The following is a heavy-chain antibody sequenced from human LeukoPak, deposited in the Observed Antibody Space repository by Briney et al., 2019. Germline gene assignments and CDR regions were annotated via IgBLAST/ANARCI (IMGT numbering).Heavy chain of an antibody. J-gene: IGHJ4*02. CDR2: ITTNGGST. CDR1: GFTFSNYT. Sequence: GGSLRLSCAASGFTFSNYTMHWVRRAPGKGLEYVSTITTNGGSTYYANSVKGRFTISRDISKYTLFLQMDSLRAEDMAVYYCARAHSSSWYDPSDYWGQGTLVTVSS. CDR3: ARAHSSSWYDPSDY. D-gene: IGHD6-13*01. V-gene: IGHV3-64*01.